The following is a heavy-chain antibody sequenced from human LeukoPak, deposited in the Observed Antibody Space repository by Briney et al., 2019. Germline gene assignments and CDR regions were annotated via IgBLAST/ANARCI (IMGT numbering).Heavy chain of an antibody. CDR1: GFTFSSYA. V-gene: IGHV3-23*01. J-gene: IGHJ4*02. D-gene: IGHD6-6*01. Sequence: GSLRLSCAASGFTFSSYAMSWVRQAPGKGLEWVSAISGSGGSTYYADSVKGRFTISRDNSKNTLYLQMNSLRAEDTAVYYCAKGVYSSSSGGYFDYWGQGTLVTVSS. CDR2: ISGSGGST. CDR3: AKGVYSSSSGGYFDY.